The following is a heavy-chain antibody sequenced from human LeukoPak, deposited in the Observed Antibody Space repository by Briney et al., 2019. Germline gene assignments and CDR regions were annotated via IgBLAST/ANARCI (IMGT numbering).Heavy chain of an antibody. CDR2: ISSNGGST. CDR1: GFTFSSYA. V-gene: IGHV3-64D*06. J-gene: IGHJ4*02. D-gene: IGHD6-19*01. Sequence: PGGSLRLSCSASGFTFSSYAMHWVRQAPGKGLEYVSAISSNGGSTYYADSVKGRFTISRDNSKNTLYLQRSSLRAEDTAVYYCVKDLGQQWLVSYFDYWGRGTLVTVSS. CDR3: VKDLGQQWLVSYFDY.